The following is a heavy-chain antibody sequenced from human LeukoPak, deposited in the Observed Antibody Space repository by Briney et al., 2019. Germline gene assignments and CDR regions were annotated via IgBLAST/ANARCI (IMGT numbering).Heavy chain of an antibody. J-gene: IGHJ5*02. CDR1: GGSISSGDYY. V-gene: IGHV4-30-4*08. Sequence: SETLSLTCTVSGGSISSGDYYWSWIRQPPGKGLEWIGYIYYSGSTYYNPSLKSRVTISVDTSKNQFSLKLSSVTAADTAVYYCARRISGSLRMNWFDPWGQGTLVTVSS. D-gene: IGHD1-26*01. CDR2: IYYSGST. CDR3: ARRISGSLRMNWFDP.